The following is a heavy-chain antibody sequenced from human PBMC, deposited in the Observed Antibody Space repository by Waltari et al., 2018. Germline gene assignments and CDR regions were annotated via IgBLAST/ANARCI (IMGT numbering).Heavy chain of an antibody. J-gene: IGHJ3*02. CDR3: ARGMGGSYQGGDAFDI. V-gene: IGHV1-69*08. Sequence: QVQLVQSGAEVKKPGSSVKVSCKASGGTFSSYAISWVRQAPGQGLEWMGRIIPIFGTANYAHKFQGRVTTTADKSTSTAYMELSSLRSEDTAVYYCARGMGGSYQGGDAFDIWGQGTMVTVSS. D-gene: IGHD1-26*01. CDR2: IIPIFGTA. CDR1: GGTFSSYA.